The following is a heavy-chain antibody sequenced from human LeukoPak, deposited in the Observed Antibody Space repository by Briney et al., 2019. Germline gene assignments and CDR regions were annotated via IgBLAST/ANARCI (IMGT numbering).Heavy chain of an antibody. Sequence: ASVKVSCKASGYTFTGFYLHWVRQAPGQGLEWMGWINPNGGGTNFAQKFQGRVTMTSDTSISTAYMELSSLRSDDTAVYYCARELDSGGSCYESCYFDYWGQGTLVTVSS. CDR3: ARELDSGGSCYESCYFDY. J-gene: IGHJ4*02. CDR2: INPNGGGT. D-gene: IGHD2-15*01. V-gene: IGHV1-2*02. CDR1: GYTFTGFY.